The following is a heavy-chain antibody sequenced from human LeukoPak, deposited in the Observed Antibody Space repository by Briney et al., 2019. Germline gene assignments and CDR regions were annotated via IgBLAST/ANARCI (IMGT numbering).Heavy chain of an antibody. J-gene: IGHJ5*02. D-gene: IGHD1-26*01. CDR2: IYYSGST. CDR3: ARAAGGWFDP. CDR1: GGSISSSSYF. Sequence: SETLSLTCSVSGGSISSSSYFWGWIRQPPGKGLEWVGNIYYSGSTYYNPSLKSRVTISLDTSKNQFSLKLSSVTAADTAVYYCARAAGGWFDPWGQGTLVTVSS. V-gene: IGHV4-39*07.